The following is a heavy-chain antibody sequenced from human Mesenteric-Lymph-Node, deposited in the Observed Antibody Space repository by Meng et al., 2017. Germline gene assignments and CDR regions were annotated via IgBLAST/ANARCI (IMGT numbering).Heavy chain of an antibody. Sequence: GSLRLSCTVSGGSISSSSYYWGWIRQPPGKGLEWIGGIYYSESTYYNPSLMSGVTISVDTSKNQFSLKLGYVTAADTAVYYCEGSFVWSGAFDIWGQGTMVTVSS. CDR2: IYYSEST. V-gene: IGHV4-39*07. D-gene: IGHD3-10*02. CDR1: GGSISSSSYY. CDR3: EGSFVWSGAFDI. J-gene: IGHJ3*02.